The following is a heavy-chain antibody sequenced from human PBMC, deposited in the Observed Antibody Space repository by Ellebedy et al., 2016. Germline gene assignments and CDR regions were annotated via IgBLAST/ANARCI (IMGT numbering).Heavy chain of an antibody. CDR2: VDSDGSGT. CDR3: VRDANYHMDV. D-gene: IGHD4/OR15-4a*01. CDR1: GFTFSSYW. J-gene: IGHJ6*03. V-gene: IGHV3-74*01. Sequence: GESLKISCAASGFTFSSYWMSWVRQAPGKGLVWVSRVDSDGSGTIYADSVKGRFTISRDNAKNTLYLQLNSLRAEDTAIYYCVRDANYHMDVWGKGTTVTVSS.